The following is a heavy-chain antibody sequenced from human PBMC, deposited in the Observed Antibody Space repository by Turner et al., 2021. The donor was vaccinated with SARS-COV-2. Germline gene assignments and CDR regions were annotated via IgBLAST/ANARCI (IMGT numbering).Heavy chain of an antibody. J-gene: IGHJ4*02. V-gene: IGHV3-30*18. CDR2: ISYDGSNK. CDR1: GFPFSSYG. D-gene: IGHD3-22*01. Sequence: QVQLVESGGGVVQPGRSLRLSCAALGFPFSSYGMHWVRQAAGKGLEWVAVISYDGSNKYYADSVKGRFTISRDNSKNTLYLQMNSLRAEDTAVYYCAKGSWYYYDSSGYPSEFDYWGQGTLVTVSS. CDR3: AKGSWYYYDSSGYPSEFDY.